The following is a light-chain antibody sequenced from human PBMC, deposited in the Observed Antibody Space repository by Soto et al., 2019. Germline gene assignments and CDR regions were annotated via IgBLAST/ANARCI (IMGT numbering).Light chain of an antibody. CDR1: QSLLHSNGYNY. V-gene: IGKV2-28*01. CDR3: MQPLQSWT. J-gene: IGKJ1*01. Sequence: DIVMTQSPLSLPVTPGEPASISCRSSQSLLHSNGYNYLDWYLQKPGQSPQLLIYLGSNQASGVPVRFSGSGSGTDFTLKISRLEAEDVGVNYCMQPLQSWTFGQGTKVDIK. CDR2: LGS.